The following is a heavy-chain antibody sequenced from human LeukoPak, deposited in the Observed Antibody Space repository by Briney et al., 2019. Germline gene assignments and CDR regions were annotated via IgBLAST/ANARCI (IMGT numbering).Heavy chain of an antibody. D-gene: IGHD5-18*01. CDR3: ARFGYSYGSVFDY. CDR2: IYYSGST. Sequence: PSETLSLTCTVSGGSISTYYWSWIRQPPGKGLEWIGHIYYSGSTNYNPSLKSRVTISVDTSKNQFSLKVTSVTAADTAVYYCARFGYSYGSVFDYWGQETLVTVSS. V-gene: IGHV4-59*08. J-gene: IGHJ4*02. CDR1: GGSISTYY.